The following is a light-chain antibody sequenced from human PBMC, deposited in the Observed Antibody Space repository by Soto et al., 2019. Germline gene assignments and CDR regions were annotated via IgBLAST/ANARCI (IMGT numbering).Light chain of an antibody. CDR1: QSISSF. CDR2: ATS. V-gene: IGKV1-39*01. J-gene: IGKJ3*01. CDR3: HQCFSSPCT. Sequence: DIQMTQSPPSLSASVGDRVTLTCRASQSISSFLAWYQQKPGKAPMLLIYATSTLQSGVPSWVSGSGSGADLTLTISSLPPEDFAAYDGHQCFSSPCTCGPGTKVDIK.